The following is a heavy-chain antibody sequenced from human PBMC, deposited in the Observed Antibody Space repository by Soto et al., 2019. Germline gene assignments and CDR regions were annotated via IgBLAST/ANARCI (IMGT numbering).Heavy chain of an antibody. V-gene: IGHV1-8*01. Sequence: QVQLVQSGAEVKKPGASVKVSCKASGYTFTSYDLNWVRQATGQGLEWMGWMNPSSGNTGFAQKFQGRVTMTRNTSISTAYMELSSLRSEDTSVYYCARDFGSSSGWFDPWGQGTLVTVSS. J-gene: IGHJ5*02. CDR2: MNPSSGNT. CDR3: ARDFGSSSGWFDP. D-gene: IGHD6-6*01. CDR1: GYTFTSYD.